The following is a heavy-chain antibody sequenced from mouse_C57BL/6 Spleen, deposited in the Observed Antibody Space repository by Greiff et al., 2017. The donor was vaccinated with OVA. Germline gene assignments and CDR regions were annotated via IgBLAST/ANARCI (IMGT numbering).Heavy chain of an antibody. Sequence: QVQLQQSGAELAKPGASVKLSCRASGYTFTSYWMHWVKQRPGQGLEWIGYINPSSGYTKYNQKFEDKATLTADKSSSTAYMQLSSLTYEDSAVHYCARTYRSYFDYWGQGTTLTVSS. CDR3: ARTYRSYFDY. J-gene: IGHJ2*01. CDR2: INPSSGYT. CDR1: GYTFTSYW. D-gene: IGHD5-1*01. V-gene: IGHV1-7*01.